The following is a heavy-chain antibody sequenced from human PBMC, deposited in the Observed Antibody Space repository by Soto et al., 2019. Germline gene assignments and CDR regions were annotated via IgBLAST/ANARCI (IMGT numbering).Heavy chain of an antibody. CDR2: INPSGGST. V-gene: IGHV1-46*01. D-gene: IGHD5-12*01. CDR3: ARAESSGYDSYDAFDI. J-gene: IGHJ3*02. Sequence: QVQLVQSGAEVKKPGASVKVSCKASGYTFTSYYMHWVRQAPGQGLEWMGIINPSGGSTSYAQKFQGRVTMTRDTSTSTVYMELSSLRSEDTAVYYCARAESSGYDSYDAFDIWGQGTMVTVSS. CDR1: GYTFTSYY.